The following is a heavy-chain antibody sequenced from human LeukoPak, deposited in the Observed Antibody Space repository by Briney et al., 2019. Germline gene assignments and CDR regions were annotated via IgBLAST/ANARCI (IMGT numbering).Heavy chain of an antibody. J-gene: IGHJ4*02. V-gene: IGHV3-15*01. CDR2: IKSKTDGGTT. CDR1: GFTFSNAW. D-gene: IGHD1/OR15-1a*01. Sequence: GGSLRLSCAASGFTFSNAWMSWVRQAPGKGLEWVGRIKSKTDGGTTDYAAPVKGRFTISRDDSKNTLYLQMNSLRAEDTAVYYCAKAFHGNNFDYWGQGTLVTVSS. CDR3: AKAFHGNNFDY.